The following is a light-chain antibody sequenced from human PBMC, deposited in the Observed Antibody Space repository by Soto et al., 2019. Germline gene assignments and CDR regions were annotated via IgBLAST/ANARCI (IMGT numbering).Light chain of an antibody. V-gene: IGLV1-44*01. CDR3: AAWDGSLSGWV. J-gene: IGLJ3*02. CDR1: SSNIGSKS. CDR2: SND. Sequence: QSVLTQPPSACGTPGQRVTISCSGSSSNIGSKSVNWYQQLPGTAPKLLIYSNDQRPSGVPDRISGSKSGTSASLAISGLQSEDEADYYCAAWDGSLSGWVFGGGTKVTVL.